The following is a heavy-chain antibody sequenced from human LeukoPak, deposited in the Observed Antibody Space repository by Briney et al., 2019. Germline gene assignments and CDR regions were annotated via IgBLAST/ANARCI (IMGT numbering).Heavy chain of an antibody. Sequence: SETLSLTCAVSGGSILTTNWWSWVRQPPGKGLEWIGEVHLSGTSNYNPSLKSRVSMSIDKSKNQLSLKLTSVTAADTAMYYCARESGASSPFGFWGQGTLVTVSS. V-gene: IGHV4-4*02. J-gene: IGHJ4*02. CDR1: GGSILTTNW. CDR3: ARESGASSPFGF. CDR2: VHLSGTS. D-gene: IGHD1-26*01.